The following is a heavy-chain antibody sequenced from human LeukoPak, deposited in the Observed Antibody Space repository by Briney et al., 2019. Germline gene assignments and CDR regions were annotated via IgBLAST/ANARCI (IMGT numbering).Heavy chain of an antibody. V-gene: IGHV3-9*01. CDR1: GFTFDDYA. CDR2: ISWNSGSI. CDR3: AKGMATRSTFDY. D-gene: IGHD5-24*01. Sequence: PGRSLRLSCAASGFTFDDYAMPWVRQAPGKGLEWVSGISWNSGSIGYADSVKGRFTISRGNAKNSLYLQMNSLRAEDTALYYCAKGMATRSTFDYWGQGTLVTVSS. J-gene: IGHJ4*02.